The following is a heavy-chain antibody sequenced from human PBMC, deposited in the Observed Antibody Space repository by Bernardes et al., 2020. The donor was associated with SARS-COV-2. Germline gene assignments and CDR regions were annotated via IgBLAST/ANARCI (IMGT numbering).Heavy chain of an antibody. J-gene: IGHJ4*02. CDR1: GGSISSSNW. D-gene: IGHD3-22*01. Sequence: SETLSLTCAVSGGSISSSNWWSWVRQPPGKGLEWIGEIYHSGSTNYNPSLKSRVTISVDKSKNQFSLKLSSVTAADTAVYYCASYLYYYDSSGYSYDYWGQGTLVTVSS. CDR2: IYHSGST. CDR3: ASYLYYYDSSGYSYDY. V-gene: IGHV4-4*02.